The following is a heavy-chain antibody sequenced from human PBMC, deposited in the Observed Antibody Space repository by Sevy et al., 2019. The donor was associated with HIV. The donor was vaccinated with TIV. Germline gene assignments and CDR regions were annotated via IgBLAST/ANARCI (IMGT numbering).Heavy chain of an antibody. V-gene: IGHV3-30*04. CDR1: GFTFSSYA. CDR2: ISYDGRNNK. CDR3: ARDRGEILSSAFDY. D-gene: IGHD3-16*01. Sequence: GGSLRLSCAASGFTFSSYAMSWVRQAPGKGLEWVAVISYDGRNNKYNVDSVKGRFTISRDNSKNTVYLQMNSLRPEDTAIYYCARDRGEILSSAFDYWGQGTLVTVSS. J-gene: IGHJ4*02.